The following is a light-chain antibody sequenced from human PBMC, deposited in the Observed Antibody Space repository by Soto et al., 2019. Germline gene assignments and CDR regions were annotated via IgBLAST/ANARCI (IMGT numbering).Light chain of an antibody. CDR1: QSVGYH. CDR2: DAS. V-gene: IGKV3-11*01. J-gene: IGKJ4*01. Sequence: EIVLTQSPATLSLSPGERATLSCRASQSVGYHLAWYQQKPDQAPRLLIYDASNRATGIPARFSGSGSGTDFTLAISSLEPEDFAVYYCQQRSNWPPVTFGGGTKVEIK. CDR3: QQRSNWPPVT.